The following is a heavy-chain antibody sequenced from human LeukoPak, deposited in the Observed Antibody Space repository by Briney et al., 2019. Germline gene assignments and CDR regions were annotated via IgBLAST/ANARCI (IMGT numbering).Heavy chain of an antibody. Sequence: ASVKVSCKASGYTFTSYDINWVRQATGQGLEWIGWMNPNSGNAGYAQKFQGRVTMTRNTSISTAYMELSSLRSEDTAVYYCARVKRTPSGSSPDYWGQGTLVTVSS. CDR3: ARVKRTPSGSSPDY. V-gene: IGHV1-8*01. D-gene: IGHD6-6*01. J-gene: IGHJ4*02. CDR2: MNPNSGNA. CDR1: GYTFTSYD.